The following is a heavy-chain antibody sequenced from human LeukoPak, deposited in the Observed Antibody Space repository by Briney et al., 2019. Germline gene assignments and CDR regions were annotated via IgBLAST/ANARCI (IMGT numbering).Heavy chain of an antibody. CDR1: GYTFTSYD. V-gene: IGHV1-8*01. CDR3: ARSPPRRWFGELSDAFDI. Sequence: ASVKVSCKASGYTFTSYDINWVRQATGQRLEWMGWMNPNSGNTGYAQKFQGRVTMTRNTSISTAYMELSSLRSEDTAVYYCARSPPRRWFGELSDAFDIWGQGTMVTVSS. D-gene: IGHD3-10*01. J-gene: IGHJ3*02. CDR2: MNPNSGNT.